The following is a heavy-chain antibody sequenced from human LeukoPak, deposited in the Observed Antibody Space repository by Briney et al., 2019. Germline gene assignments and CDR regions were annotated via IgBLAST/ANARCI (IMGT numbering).Heavy chain of an antibody. Sequence: GGSLRLSCAASGFTFSSYWMRWVRQAPGKGLEWVANIKQDGSEKNYVDSVKGRFTMSRDNAKNTLYLQMNSLRVEDTAVYYCARDPRNVGLAPWGQGTLVTVSS. CDR1: GFTFSSYW. CDR3: ARDPRNVGLAP. J-gene: IGHJ5*02. V-gene: IGHV3-7*01. D-gene: IGHD2-15*01. CDR2: IKQDGSEK.